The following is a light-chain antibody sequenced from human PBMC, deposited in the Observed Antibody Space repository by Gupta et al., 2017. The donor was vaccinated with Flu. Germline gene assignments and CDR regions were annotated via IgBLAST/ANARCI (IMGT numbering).Light chain of an antibody. CDR1: TSNIAIND. CDR2: KNN. Sequence: QSVLTQPPYASGTPGQRISFSCSVSTSNIAINDVSWYQQLPRTAPKLLISKNNQRPSGVPDRFSGSKSGTSASLAISGLRSEDEADYYCASWDDNLSDLLFGGGTRLTVL. V-gene: IGLV1-47*01. CDR3: ASWDDNLSDLL. J-gene: IGLJ2*01.